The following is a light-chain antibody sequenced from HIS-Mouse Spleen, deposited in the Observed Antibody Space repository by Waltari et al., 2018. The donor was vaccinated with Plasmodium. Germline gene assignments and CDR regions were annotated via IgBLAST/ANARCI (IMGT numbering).Light chain of an antibody. CDR2: DAS. J-gene: IGKJ4*01. CDR3: QQRSNWPSLT. CDR1: QSVSSY. Sequence: EIVLTQSPATLSLSPRESATISCSASQSVSSYLAWYQQKPGQAPRLLIYDASNRATGIPARFSCSGSGTDFTLTISSLEPEDFAVYYCQQRSNWPSLTFGGGTKVEIK. V-gene: IGKV3-11*01.